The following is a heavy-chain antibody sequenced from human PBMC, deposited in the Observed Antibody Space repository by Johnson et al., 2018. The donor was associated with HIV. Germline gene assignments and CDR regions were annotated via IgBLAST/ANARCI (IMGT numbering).Heavy chain of an antibody. D-gene: IGHD2-21*01. Sequence: VQLVESGGGLVQPGGSLRLSCAASGFTVSSNYMSWVRQAPGKGLEWVSVIYSGGSTYYADSVKGRFTISRDHSKNTLYLQMNSLRAEDTAVYYGARDLKGWGLPEDAFDIWGQGTMVTVSS. CDR2: IYSGGST. CDR3: ARDLKGWGLPEDAFDI. J-gene: IGHJ3*02. CDR1: GFTVSSNY. V-gene: IGHV3-66*01.